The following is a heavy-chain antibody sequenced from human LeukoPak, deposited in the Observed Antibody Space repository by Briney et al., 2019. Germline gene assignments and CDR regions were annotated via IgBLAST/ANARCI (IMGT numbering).Heavy chain of an antibody. Sequence: PSETLSLTCTVSGGSISSYYWSWIRQPPGKGPEWIGYIYYSGSTNYNPSLKSRVTISVDTSKNQFSLKLSSVTAADTAVYYCARTGSSWYRVDYWGQGTLVTVSS. D-gene: IGHD6-13*01. J-gene: IGHJ4*02. CDR2: IYYSGST. V-gene: IGHV4-59*08. CDR1: GGSISSYY. CDR3: ARTGSSWYRVDY.